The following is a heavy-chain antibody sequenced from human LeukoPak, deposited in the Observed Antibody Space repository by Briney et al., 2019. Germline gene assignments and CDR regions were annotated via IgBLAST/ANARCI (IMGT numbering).Heavy chain of an antibody. CDR2: IIGGVGSP. CDR3: AKGGKWDVTPFDY. J-gene: IGHJ4*02. V-gene: IGHV3-23*01. D-gene: IGHD1-26*01. Sequence: STIIGGVGSPSYPDSVKGRFTISRDNSKKTLYLKGNSLRAEDTAVYYCAKGGKWDVTPFDYWGQGTLVTVSS.